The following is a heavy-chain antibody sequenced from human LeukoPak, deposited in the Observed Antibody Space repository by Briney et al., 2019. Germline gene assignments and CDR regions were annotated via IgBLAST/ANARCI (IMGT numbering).Heavy chain of an antibody. V-gene: IGHV4-39*01. CDR1: GGSISSSSYY. CDR2: IYYSGST. CDR3: ARHLVSSGSGSYYNIWYFDL. Sequence: SETLSLTCTVSGGSISSSSYYWGWIRQPPGKGLEWIGSIYYSGSTYYNPSLKSRVTISVDTSKNQFSLKLSSVTAADTAVYYCARHLVSSGSGSYYNIWYFDLWGRGTLVTVSS. D-gene: IGHD3-10*01. J-gene: IGHJ2*01.